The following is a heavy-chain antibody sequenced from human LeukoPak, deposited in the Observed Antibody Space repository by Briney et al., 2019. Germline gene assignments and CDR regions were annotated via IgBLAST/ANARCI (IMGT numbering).Heavy chain of an antibody. CDR1: GFTFSSYW. CDR3: AREIPLYYFDY. J-gene: IGHJ4*02. V-gene: IGHV3-74*01. CDR2: INSDGSST. Sequence: GGSLRLSCAASGFTFSSYWMHWVRQAPGKGLVWVSRINSDGSSTSYADSVKGRFTISRDNAKNTLYLQTNSLRAEDTAVYYCAREIPLYYFDYWGQGTLVTVSS.